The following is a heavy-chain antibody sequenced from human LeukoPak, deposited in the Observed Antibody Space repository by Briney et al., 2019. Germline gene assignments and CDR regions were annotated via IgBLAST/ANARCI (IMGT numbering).Heavy chain of an antibody. J-gene: IGHJ6*03. V-gene: IGHV3-23*01. CDR1: GFTFSSYG. Sequence: GGTLRLSCAASGFTFSSYGMSWVRQAPGKGLEWVSAISGSGGCTYYADSVKGRFTISRDNSKNTLYLQMNSLRAEDTAVYYCAKLRRAITMVRGVPFYMDVWGKGTTVTISS. CDR2: ISGSGGCT. D-gene: IGHD3-10*01. CDR3: AKLRRAITMVRGVPFYMDV.